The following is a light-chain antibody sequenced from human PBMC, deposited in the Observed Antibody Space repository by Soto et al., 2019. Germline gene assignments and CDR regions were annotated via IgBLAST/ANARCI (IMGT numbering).Light chain of an antibody. V-gene: IGKV1-33*01. J-gene: IGKJ4*01. Sequence: DIQMTQSPSSLSASVGDRVTITCQASQDISNYLNWYQHRPGKAPKLLIYDASNLGTGVPSRFSGSGSGTDFTFTISSLQPEDIVTYYCQQYDNLPLTFGGGTKVEIK. CDR2: DAS. CDR1: QDISNY. CDR3: QQYDNLPLT.